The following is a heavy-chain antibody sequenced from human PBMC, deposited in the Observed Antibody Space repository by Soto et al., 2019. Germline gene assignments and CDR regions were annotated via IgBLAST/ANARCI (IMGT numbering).Heavy chain of an antibody. V-gene: IGHV3-15*02. CDR1: DVILNTAW. CDR3: TTSMVVQTFDVFDI. CDR2: IKTNSDDGAT. J-gene: IGHJ3*02. D-gene: IGHD2-15*01. Sequence: EVQLVESGGALVKRGGSLRLSCVASDVILNTAWVSWVRQAPGKGLEWIGRIKTNSDDGATDYAAPVKGRFTISRDDSKNSVYLWMSGLKTEDTALYFCTTSMVVQTFDVFDIWGQGTLVTVSS.